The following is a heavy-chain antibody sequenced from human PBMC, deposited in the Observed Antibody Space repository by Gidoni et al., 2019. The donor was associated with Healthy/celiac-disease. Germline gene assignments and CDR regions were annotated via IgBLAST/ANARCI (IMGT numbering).Heavy chain of an antibody. CDR1: GGSFSGYY. D-gene: IGHD2-15*01. Sequence: QVQLQQWRAGLLKPSETLSLTCAVYGGSFSGYYWRWIRQPPGKGLEWIGEINHSGSTNYNPSLKSRVTISVDTSKNQFSLKLSSVTAADTAVYYCARGSYCSGGSCYYYYYGMDVWGQGTTVTVSS. CDR2: INHSGST. CDR3: ARGSYCSGGSCYYYYYGMDV. J-gene: IGHJ6*02. V-gene: IGHV4-34*01.